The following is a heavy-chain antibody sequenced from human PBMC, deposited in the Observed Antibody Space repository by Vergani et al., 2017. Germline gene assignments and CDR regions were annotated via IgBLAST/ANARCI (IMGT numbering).Heavy chain of an antibody. D-gene: IGHD3-3*01. J-gene: IGHJ6*03. CDR3: ARHTYDFWSGQGDYYYYYMDV. V-gene: IGHV5-51*01. CDR2: IFPGDADT. Sequence: EVRLVQSGPEVKKPGESVKISCETSGYTFTNYWVAWVRQRPGKGLEWMGLIFPGDADTRYSPSFEGQVTISADTSTSTAYVQWPSLKASDTAMYYCARHTYDFWSGQGDYYYYYMDVWGKG. CDR1: GYTFTNYW.